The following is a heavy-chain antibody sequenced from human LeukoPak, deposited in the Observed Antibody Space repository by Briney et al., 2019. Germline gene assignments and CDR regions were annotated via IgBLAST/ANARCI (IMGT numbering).Heavy chain of an antibody. CDR2: IKQDGSEK. V-gene: IGHV3-7*01. Sequence: GGSLSLSCAASGFTFSSYWMSWVRQAPGKGLEWVANIKQDGSEKYYVDPVKGRFTISRDNAKNALYLQMNSLRAEDTAVYYCARGHVARLGELSQYYFDYWGQGTLVTVSS. CDR1: GFTFSSYW. J-gene: IGHJ4*02. D-gene: IGHD3-16*02. CDR3: ARGHVARLGELSQYYFDY.